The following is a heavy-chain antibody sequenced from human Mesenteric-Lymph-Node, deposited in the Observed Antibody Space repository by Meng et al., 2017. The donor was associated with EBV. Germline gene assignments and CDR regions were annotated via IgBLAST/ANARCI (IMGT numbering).Heavy chain of an antibody. V-gene: IGHV4-34*01. J-gene: IGHJ4*02. CDR3: ARGVDLSGWYYVDCFDY. CDR2: IHHSETA. CDR1: GGSFSGYS. D-gene: IGHD6-19*01. Sequence: QVPLHQWGPGLFKPSETLSLTFVRYGGSFSGYSWNWIRQAPGKGLEWIGKIHHSETADYNPSLEDRVIISADTSKNQFSLKLTSVTAADTAVYYCARGVDLSGWYYVDCFDYWGQGTLVTVSS.